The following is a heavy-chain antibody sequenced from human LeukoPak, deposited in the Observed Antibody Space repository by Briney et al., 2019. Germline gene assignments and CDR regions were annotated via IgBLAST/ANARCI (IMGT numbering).Heavy chain of an antibody. CDR1: GVYLGRYD. V-gene: IGHV4-4*07. D-gene: IGHD2-15*01. J-gene: IGHJ4*02. CDR2: FYTSGST. CDR3: ARVHSGGWGLSDYFDN. Sequence: PETLSLTCTVSGVYLGRYDWSWIRQPARKGLEWIGRFYTSGSTDYNPSLKSRVAISVDKPKNHFSLKLSSVTAAGSAVYYCARVHSGGWGLSDYFDNWGQGTLVTVSS.